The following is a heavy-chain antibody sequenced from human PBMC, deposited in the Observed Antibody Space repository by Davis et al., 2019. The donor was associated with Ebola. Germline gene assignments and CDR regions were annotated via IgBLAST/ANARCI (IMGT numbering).Heavy chain of an antibody. J-gene: IGHJ6*02. D-gene: IGHD2/OR15-2a*01. CDR3: ARGPGKYSYYYGMDV. Sequence: AASVKVSCKASGYTFTSYAMRWVRQAPGQRLEWMGWINAGNGNTKYSQKFQGRVTITRDTSASTAYMELSSLRFEDTAVYYCARGPGKYSYYYGMDVWGQGTTVTVSS. CDR1: GYTFTSYA. CDR2: INAGNGNT. V-gene: IGHV1-3*01.